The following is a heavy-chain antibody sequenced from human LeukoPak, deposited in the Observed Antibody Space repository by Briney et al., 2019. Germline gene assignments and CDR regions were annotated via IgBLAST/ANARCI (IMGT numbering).Heavy chain of an antibody. Sequence: SETLSLTCTVSGYSISSGYYWGWIRQPPGKGLEWIGSIYHSGSTFDNPSLKSRVTISVETSKNQFSLKLSSVTAADTAVYYCARSPRYCTNGVCDWNQPFDYWSQGTLVTVSS. J-gene: IGHJ4*02. CDR3: ARSPRYCTNGVCDWNQPFDY. CDR1: GYSISSGYY. CDR2: IYHSGST. V-gene: IGHV4-38-2*02. D-gene: IGHD2-8*01.